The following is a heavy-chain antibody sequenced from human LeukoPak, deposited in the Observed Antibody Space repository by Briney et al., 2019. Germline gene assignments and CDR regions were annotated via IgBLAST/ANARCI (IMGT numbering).Heavy chain of an antibody. J-gene: IGHJ4*02. CDR1: GGTFSSYA. V-gene: IGHV1-69*13. Sequence: SVKVSCKASGGTFSSYAISWVRQAPGQGLEWTGGIIPFFVQANYAQKFQGRVTITADESTSTAYMELSSLRSEDTAVYYCARGPLDTAMAMYSIDYWGQGTLVTVSS. CDR3: ARGPLDTAMAMYSIDY. CDR2: IIPFFVQA. D-gene: IGHD5-18*01.